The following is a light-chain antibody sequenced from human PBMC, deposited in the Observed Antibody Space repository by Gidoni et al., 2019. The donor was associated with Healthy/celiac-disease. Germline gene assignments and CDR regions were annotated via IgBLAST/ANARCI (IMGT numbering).Light chain of an antibody. V-gene: IGKV1-5*03. CDR3: QQYNSYPCT. Sequence: DIQMTQSPSTLSASVGDRVTITCRASQSSSSWLAWYQQKPGKAPKLLIYKASSLESGVPSRFSGSGSGTEFTLTISSLQPDDFATYYCQQYNSYPCTFGQRTKLEIK. CDR2: KAS. CDR1: QSSSSW. J-gene: IGKJ2*02.